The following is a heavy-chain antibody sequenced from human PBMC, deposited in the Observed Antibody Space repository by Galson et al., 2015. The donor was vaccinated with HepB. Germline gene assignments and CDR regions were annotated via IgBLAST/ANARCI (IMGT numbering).Heavy chain of an antibody. CDR1: GFTFSSYA. CDR3: AKGRGYSYGANWYFDL. D-gene: IGHD5-18*01. CDR2: ISCSGGST. Sequence: SLRLSCAASGFTFSSYAMSWVRQAPGKGLEWVSAISCSGGSTYYADSVKGRFTISRDNSKNTLYLQMNSLRAEDTAVYFCAKGRGYSYGANWYFDLRGRGTLVTVSS. J-gene: IGHJ2*01. V-gene: IGHV3-23*01.